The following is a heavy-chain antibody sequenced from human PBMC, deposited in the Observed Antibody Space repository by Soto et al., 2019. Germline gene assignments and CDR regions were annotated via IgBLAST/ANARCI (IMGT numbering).Heavy chain of an antibody. V-gene: IGHV1-69*01. Sequence: QVQLVQSGAGVKKPGSSVKVSCKASGGTFSSYAISWVRQAPGQGLEWMGGIIPIFGTANYAQKFQGRVTITADESTSTAYMELSSLRSEDTAVYYCPRVGWLRFYYYYGMDVCGQGTTVTVSS. D-gene: IGHD5-12*01. CDR1: GGTFSSYA. CDR2: IIPIFGTA. J-gene: IGHJ6*02. CDR3: PRVGWLRFYYYYGMDV.